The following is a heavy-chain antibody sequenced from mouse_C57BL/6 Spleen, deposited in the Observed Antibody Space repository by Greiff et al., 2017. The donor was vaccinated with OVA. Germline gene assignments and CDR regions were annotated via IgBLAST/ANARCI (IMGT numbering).Heavy chain of an antibody. V-gene: IGHV5-4*01. CDR2: ISDGGSYT. J-gene: IGHJ3*01. Sequence: EVKLVESGGGLVKPGGSLKLSCAASGFTFSSYAMSWVRQTPEKRLEWVATISDGGSYTYYPDNVKGRFTISIDNAKNNLYLQMSHLKSEDTAMYYCARDHYDYSWFAYWGQGTLVTVSA. D-gene: IGHD2-4*01. CDR1: GFTFSSYA. CDR3: ARDHYDYSWFAY.